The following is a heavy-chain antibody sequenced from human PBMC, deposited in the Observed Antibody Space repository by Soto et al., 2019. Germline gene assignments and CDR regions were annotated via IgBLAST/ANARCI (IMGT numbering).Heavy chain of an antibody. D-gene: IGHD6-13*01. CDR2: INSDGSST. J-gene: IGHJ4*02. CDR1: GFTFSSYW. Sequence: EVQLVESGGGLVQPGGSLRLSCAASGFTFSSYWMHWVRQAPGKGLVWVSRINSDGSSTSYADSVKGRFTISRDNAKNTLYLPMNSLCAEDTAVYYCASFGYSSSWPPFDYWGQGTLVTVSS. CDR3: ASFGYSSSWPPFDY. V-gene: IGHV3-74*01.